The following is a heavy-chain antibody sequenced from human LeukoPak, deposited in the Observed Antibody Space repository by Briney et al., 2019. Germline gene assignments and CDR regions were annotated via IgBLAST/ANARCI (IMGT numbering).Heavy chain of an antibody. Sequence: SETLSLTCAVSGYSISSGYYWGWIRQPPGKGLEWIGSIYHSGSTYYNPSLKSRVTISADTSKNQFSLKLSSVTAADTAVYYCARHRAGTLIDYWGQGTLVTVSS. D-gene: IGHD1-1*01. CDR1: GYSISSGYY. V-gene: IGHV4-38-2*01. CDR3: ARHRAGTLIDY. J-gene: IGHJ4*02. CDR2: IYHSGST.